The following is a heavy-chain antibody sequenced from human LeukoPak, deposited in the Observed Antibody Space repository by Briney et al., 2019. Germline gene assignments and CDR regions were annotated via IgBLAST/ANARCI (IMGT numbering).Heavy chain of an antibody. CDR2: IFYSGST. CDR1: GGSISNYF. D-gene: IGHD3-3*01. V-gene: IGHV4-59*01. CDR3: ARCSDFCSGAAWSMHV. J-gene: IGHJ6*03. Sequence: PSGTLTLTCSVSGGSISNYFWTWIRQPPGKGLEWIGYIFYSGSTNYNPPLNSRVTISVDTSKHQFSLKLPSVTAADAAVYYCARCSDFCSGAAWSMHVWRKGTTVTVSS.